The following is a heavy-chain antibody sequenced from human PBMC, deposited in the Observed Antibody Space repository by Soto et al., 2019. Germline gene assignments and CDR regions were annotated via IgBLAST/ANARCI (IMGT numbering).Heavy chain of an antibody. CDR2: ISGSGGGT. D-gene: IGHD6-6*01. Sequence: GGSLRLSCAASGFTFSSYAMSWVRQAPGKGLEWVSSISGSGGGTYYAGSVKGRFTISRDNSKNTLSLQMNSLRAEDTAVYYCAREGIAARPFLWGQGTLVTVSS. CDR1: GFTFSSYA. V-gene: IGHV3-23*01. J-gene: IGHJ4*02. CDR3: AREGIAARPFL.